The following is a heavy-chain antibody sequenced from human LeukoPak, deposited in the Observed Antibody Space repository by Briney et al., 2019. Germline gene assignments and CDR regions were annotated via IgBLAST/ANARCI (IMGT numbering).Heavy chain of an antibody. J-gene: IGHJ6*03. V-gene: IGHV3-11*01. CDR2: ISGPSATI. CDR1: GFTFGDFY. D-gene: IGHD1-1*01. CDR3: ARDLLDLYYYHMDV. Sequence: GGSLRLSCTASGFTFGDFYMAWIRQAPGRGLEWLSFISGPSATIYYADSVQGRFTISRDNANSSLYLHMNNLRVEDTAVYYCARDLLDLYYYHMDVWGKGTTVTVSS.